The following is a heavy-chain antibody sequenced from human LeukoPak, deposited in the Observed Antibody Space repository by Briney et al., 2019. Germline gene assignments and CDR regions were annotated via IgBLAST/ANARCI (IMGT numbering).Heavy chain of an antibody. V-gene: IGHV4-59*12. CDR3: ARDGSGYYYGSGTYNWFDP. D-gene: IGHD3-10*01. J-gene: IGHJ5*02. CDR2: IYYSGST. CDR1: GGSISSYY. Sequence: PSETLSLTCTVSGGSISSYYWSWIRQPPGKGLEWIGYIYYSGSTNYNPSLKSRVTISVDTSKNQFSLKLSSVTAADTAMYYCARDGSGYYYGSGTYNWFDPWGQGTLVTVSS.